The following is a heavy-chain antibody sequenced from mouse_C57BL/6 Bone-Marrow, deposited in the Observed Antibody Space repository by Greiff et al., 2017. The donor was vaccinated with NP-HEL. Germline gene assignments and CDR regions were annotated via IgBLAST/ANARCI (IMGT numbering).Heavy chain of an antibody. D-gene: IGHD2-4*01. Sequence: QVQLKQSGAELARPGASVKLSCKASGYTFTSYGISWVKQRPGPGLEWIGEIYPRSGNTYYNEKFKGKATLTADKSSSTAYMELRSLTSEDSAVYFCARYYDFAYWGQGTLVTVSA. CDR3: ARYYDFAY. V-gene: IGHV1-81*01. CDR2: IYPRSGNT. J-gene: IGHJ3*01. CDR1: GYTFTSYG.